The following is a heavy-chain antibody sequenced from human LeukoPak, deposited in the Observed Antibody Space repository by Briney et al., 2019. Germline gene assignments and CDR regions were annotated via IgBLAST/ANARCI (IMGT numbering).Heavy chain of an antibody. CDR2: ISSSSSYI. Sequence: GGSLRLSCAASGFTFSSYSMNWARQALGKGLEWVSSISSSSSYIYYADSVKGRFTISRDNAKNSLYLQMNSLRAEDTAVYYCAVDGSGSYYFDYWGQGTLVTVSS. J-gene: IGHJ4*02. D-gene: IGHD3-10*01. V-gene: IGHV3-21*01. CDR3: AVDGSGSYYFDY. CDR1: GFTFSSYS.